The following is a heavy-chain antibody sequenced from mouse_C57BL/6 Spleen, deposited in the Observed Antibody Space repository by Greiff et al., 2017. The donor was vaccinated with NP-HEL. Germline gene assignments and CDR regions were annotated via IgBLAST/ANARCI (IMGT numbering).Heavy chain of an antibody. CDR1: GFTFSDYG. CDR2: ISSGSSTI. V-gene: IGHV5-17*01. Sequence: DVHLVESGGGLVKPGGSLKLSCAASGFTFSDYGMHWVRQAPEKGLEWVAYISSGSSTIYYADTVKGRFTISRDNAKNTLFLQMTSLRSEDTAMYYCARLFLDVWGTGTTVTVSS. CDR3: ARLFLDV. J-gene: IGHJ1*03.